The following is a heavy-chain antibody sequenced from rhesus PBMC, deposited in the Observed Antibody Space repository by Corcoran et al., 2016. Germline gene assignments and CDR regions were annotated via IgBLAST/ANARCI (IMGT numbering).Heavy chain of an antibody. V-gene: IGHV1S9*01. CDR3: TRELYYGLDS. CDR1: GYTFTSYY. CDR2: IHPRIVKT. J-gene: IGHJ6*01. Sequence: QVQLVQSGAEVKKPGASVKLSCKASGYTFTSYYINWVRQAPGQGLEWMALIHPRIVKTVYARKCEGRVTMTREPSTSPAYMGLSSLRSEDTAVYYCTRELYYGLDSWGQGVVVTVSS.